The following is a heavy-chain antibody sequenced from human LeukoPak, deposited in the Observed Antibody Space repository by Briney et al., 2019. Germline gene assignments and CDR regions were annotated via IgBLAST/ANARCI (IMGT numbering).Heavy chain of an antibody. D-gene: IGHD3-22*01. V-gene: IGHV4-61*01. CDR3: ARQSISGSSLSYFDY. CDR1: GGSISSSSYY. Sequence: SETLSLTCTVSGGSISSSSYYWRWLRQPPGKGLEWIGNIYDSGSTNYNPSLKSRVTISVDTSKNQCSLKLSSVTAADPAVYYCARQSISGSSLSYFDYWGRGTLVNVSS. CDR2: IYDSGST. J-gene: IGHJ4*02.